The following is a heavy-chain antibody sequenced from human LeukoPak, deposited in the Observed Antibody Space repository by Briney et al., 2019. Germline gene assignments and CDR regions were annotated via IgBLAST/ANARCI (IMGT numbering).Heavy chain of an antibody. CDR2: IRYDESKK. D-gene: IGHD3-3*01. CDR1: GFTFINYG. V-gene: IGHV3-30*02. CDR3: ARDRSGDDDFWSGYYTNYFDP. Sequence: GGSLRLSCTASGFTFINYGMHWVRQAPGKGLEWVAFIRYDESKKNYGDSVKGRFTISRDTSKKTLFLQMNSLRAEDTAVYFCARDRSGDDDFWSGYYTNYFDPWGQGTLVTVSS. J-gene: IGHJ5*02.